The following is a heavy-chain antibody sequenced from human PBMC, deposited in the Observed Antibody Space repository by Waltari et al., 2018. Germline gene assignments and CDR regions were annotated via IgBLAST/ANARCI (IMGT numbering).Heavy chain of an antibody. CDR1: GASFSDYY. CDR3: TRGGNYDFWSHRPFVDP. J-gene: IGHJ5*02. CDR2: IRHPGST. Sequence: QVQLQQWGAGLFGPSETLSLTCAVYGASFSDYYWCWVRQPPGKGLEWIGQIRHPGSTNYTPSLKSRVTISIDTPRSQFSLRLSSVTAADTALYFCTRGGNYDFWSHRPFVDPWGQGTLVTVSS. D-gene: IGHD3-3*01. V-gene: IGHV4-34*01.